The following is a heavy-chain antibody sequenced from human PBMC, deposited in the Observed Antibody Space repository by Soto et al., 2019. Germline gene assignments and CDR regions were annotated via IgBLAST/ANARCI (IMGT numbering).Heavy chain of an antibody. V-gene: IGHV3-30*18. CDR2: VSHDGRNT. Sequence: VQLVESGGGVVQPGRSLRLSCAASGFTFSDYAMHWVRQAPGKGREWVAVVSHDGRNTHYADSVKGRFTISRDSSKNTVSLEMTSLRAEDTAGYYCAKGGRQWLVTSDFNYWCQGALVTVSS. J-gene: IGHJ4*02. CDR3: AKGGRQWLVTSDFNY. D-gene: IGHD6-19*01. CDR1: GFTFSDYA.